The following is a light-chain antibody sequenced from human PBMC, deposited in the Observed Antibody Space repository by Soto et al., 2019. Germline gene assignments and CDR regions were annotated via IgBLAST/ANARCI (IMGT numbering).Light chain of an antibody. V-gene: IGKV3-11*01. CDR1: QSVSSY. CDR2: DAS. CDR3: QQRSNWRWT. J-gene: IGKJ1*01. Sequence: EIVLTQSPATLSLSPGERATLSCRASQSVSSYLAWYQQKAGQAPRLLIYDASNRATGITARFSGSGSGTDFTLTISSLEPEDFAVYYCQQRSNWRWTFGQGTKVEIK.